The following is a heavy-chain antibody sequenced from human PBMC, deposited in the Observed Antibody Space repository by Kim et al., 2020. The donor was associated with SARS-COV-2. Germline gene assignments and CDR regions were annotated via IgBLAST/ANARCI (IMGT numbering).Heavy chain of an antibody. V-gene: IGHV3-33*01. D-gene: IGHD1-7*01. J-gene: IGHJ4*02. Sequence: GGSLRLSCAASGFTFSSYGMHWVRQAPGKGLEWVAVIWYDGSNKYYADSVKGRFTISRDNSKNTLYLQMNSLRAEDTAVYYCARDALGEGGNWNYHDPYYFDYWGQGTLVTVSS. CDR2: IWYDGSNK. CDR3: ARDALGEGGNWNYHDPYYFDY. CDR1: GFTFSSYG.